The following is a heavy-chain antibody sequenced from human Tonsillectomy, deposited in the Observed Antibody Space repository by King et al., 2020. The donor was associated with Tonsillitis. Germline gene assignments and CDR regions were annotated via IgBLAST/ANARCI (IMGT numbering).Heavy chain of an antibody. Sequence: VQLQQWGAGLLKPSETLSLTCAVYGGSFSGYYWSWIRQPPGKGLEWIWEINHSGSTNYNPSLQSRVTISVDTSKNQFSLKLRSVTAADTAVYYCARGGLMVVVSATNWFDPWGQGTPVTVSS. J-gene: IGHJ5*02. CDR1: GGSFSGYY. V-gene: IGHV4-34*01. D-gene: IGHD2-15*01. CDR3: ARGGLMVVVSATNWFDP. CDR2: INHSGST.